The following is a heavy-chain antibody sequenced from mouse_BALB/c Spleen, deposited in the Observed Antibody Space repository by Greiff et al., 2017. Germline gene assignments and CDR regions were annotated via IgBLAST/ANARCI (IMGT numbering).Heavy chain of an antibody. CDR1: GYTFTDYE. Sequence: QVQLQQSGAELVRPGASVTLSCKASGYTFTDYEMNWVKQTPVHGLEWIGAIDPETGGTAYNQKFKGKATLTADKSSSTAYMELRTLTSEDSAVYYCTGDKKAMDYGGQGTSVTVSS. CDR3: TGDKKAMDY. J-gene: IGHJ4*01. CDR2: IDPETGGT. V-gene: IGHV1-15*01.